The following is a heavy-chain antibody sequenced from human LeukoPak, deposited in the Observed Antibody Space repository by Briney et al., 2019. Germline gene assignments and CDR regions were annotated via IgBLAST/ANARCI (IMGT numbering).Heavy chain of an antibody. CDR1: GFTFSSYA. CDR3: AKEDGSDPYYYDSGGYMY. J-gene: IGHJ4*02. Sequence: GGSLSLSCAAPGFTFSSYAMSWVRQAPGKGLEWVSAISGSGGSTYYAASVKGRFTISSDNSKNTLYLQMNSWRAEDTAVYYWAKEDGSDPYYYDSGGYMYWGQGTLVTVSS. V-gene: IGHV3-23*01. D-gene: IGHD3-22*01. CDR2: ISGSGGST.